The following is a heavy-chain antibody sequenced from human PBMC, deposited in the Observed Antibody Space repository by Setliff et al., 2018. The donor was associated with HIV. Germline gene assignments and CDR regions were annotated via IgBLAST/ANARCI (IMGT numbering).Heavy chain of an antibody. Sequence: ASVKVSCKASGGTFSSYGISWVRQAPGQGLEWMGGIIPILGIANYAQKFQGRVAITADESTTTAYMDLSSLRSEDTAVYYCARASTYYYGSGIDYWGQGTLVTVS. D-gene: IGHD3-10*01. J-gene: IGHJ4*02. CDR1: GGTFSSYG. CDR3: ARASTYYYGSGIDY. CDR2: IIPILGIA. V-gene: IGHV1-69*10.